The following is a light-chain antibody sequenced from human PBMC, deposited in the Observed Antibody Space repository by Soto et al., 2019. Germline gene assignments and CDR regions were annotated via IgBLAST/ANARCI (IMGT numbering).Light chain of an antibody. CDR1: QSVSSNY. J-gene: IGKJ3*01. Sequence: EIVLTQSPGTLSLSPGERATLSFRASQSVSSNYLAWYQQKPGQAPRLLIYGASTRATGIPARFSGSGSGTDFTLTISRLEPEDFAVYYCLQYANSPFTFGPGTKVDIK. CDR3: LQYANSPFT. V-gene: IGKV3-20*01. CDR2: GAS.